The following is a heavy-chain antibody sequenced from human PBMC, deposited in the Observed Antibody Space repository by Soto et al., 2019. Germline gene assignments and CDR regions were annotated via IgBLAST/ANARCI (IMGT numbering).Heavy chain of an antibody. Sequence: EVQLVESGGGLVQPGGSLRLSCVDSGFTFSSYWMSWVRQAPVKGLEWVGNIKQDGSEENYVDSVKGRFTISRDNAKNSMYLRMNSLRAEDTAVDYCARIASSGRGWDVWGQGTTVVVSS. V-gene: IGHV3-7*01. CDR3: ARIASSGRGWDV. CDR2: IKQDGSEE. CDR1: GFTFSSYW. D-gene: IGHD3-10*01. J-gene: IGHJ6*02.